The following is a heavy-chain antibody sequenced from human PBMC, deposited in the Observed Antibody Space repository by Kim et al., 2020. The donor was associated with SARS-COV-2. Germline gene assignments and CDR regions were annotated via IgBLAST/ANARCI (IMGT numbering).Heavy chain of an antibody. CDR3: ARGPWSRLRVLTYTYYDMDV. V-gene: IGHV3-30-3*01. Sequence: GGSLRLSCAASGFTFSSCAMHWVRQAPGKGLEWVAVITYDGCNKNYADSVKGRSTISRDNSKHTLYLQMNSLRAEDTALYYCARGPWSRLRVLTYTYYDMDVWGQGTTVTVSS. D-gene: IGHD3-10*01. CDR1: GFTFSSCA. CDR2: ITYDGCNK. J-gene: IGHJ6*02.